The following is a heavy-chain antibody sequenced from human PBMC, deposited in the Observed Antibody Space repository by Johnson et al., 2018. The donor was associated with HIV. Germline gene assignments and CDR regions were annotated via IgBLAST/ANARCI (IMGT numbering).Heavy chain of an antibody. CDR2: IKSKSDGGTT. Sequence: VQLVESGGGLVQPGGSLRLSCAASGFSFSNTWMSWVRLAPGKGLEWVARIKSKSDGGTTDYAAPVKGRFTISRDDSKNTLYLQMNSLKTEDTAVYYCARDHGAFDIWGQGTMVTVSS. CDR3: ARDHGAFDI. V-gene: IGHV3-15*01. J-gene: IGHJ3*02. CDR1: GFSFSNTW.